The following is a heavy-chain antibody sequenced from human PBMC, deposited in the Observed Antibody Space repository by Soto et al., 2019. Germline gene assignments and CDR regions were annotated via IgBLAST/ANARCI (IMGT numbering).Heavy chain of an antibody. CDR1: GDSVSRDSYY. V-gene: IGHV4-61*01. CDR3: AREGGVLRMSNWLDP. Sequence: PSETLSLTCTVSGDSVSRDSYYWSWVRKPPGKGLEWIGYIYHSGSTSYNPSLQSRVTMSINTSKNQFSLELSSVTAADTAIYYCAREGGVLRMSNWLDPWGQGILVTVSS. CDR2: IYHSGST. J-gene: IGHJ5*02. D-gene: IGHD2-8*02.